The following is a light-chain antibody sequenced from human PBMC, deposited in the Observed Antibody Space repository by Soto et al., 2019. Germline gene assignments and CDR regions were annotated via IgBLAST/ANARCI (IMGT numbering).Light chain of an antibody. CDR1: QNLSTD. J-gene: IGKJ5*01. CDR3: QHYHRYSVT. CDR2: DAS. Sequence: DIQITQSPSTLSGSVGDRVTMTCGASQNLSTDLAWYQQKPGKAPNLLIYDASTLERGVPSRFSGTGSGTEFTLAISSLQPDDFATYYCQHYHRYSVTFGQGTRLEI. V-gene: IGKV1-5*01.